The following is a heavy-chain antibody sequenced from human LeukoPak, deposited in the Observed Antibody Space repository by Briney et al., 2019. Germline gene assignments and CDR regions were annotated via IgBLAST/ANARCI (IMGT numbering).Heavy chain of an antibody. CDR3: TRAEGSGSYYNVGWFDP. Sequence: GGSLRLYCTASGFTFGDYAMSWVRQAPGKGLEWVGFIRSKAYGGTTEYAASVKGRFTISRDDSKSIAYLQMNSLKTEDTAVYYCTRAEGSGSYYNVGWFDPWGQGTLVTVSS. V-gene: IGHV3-49*04. CDR2: IRSKAYGGTT. D-gene: IGHD3-10*01. CDR1: GFTFGDYA. J-gene: IGHJ5*02.